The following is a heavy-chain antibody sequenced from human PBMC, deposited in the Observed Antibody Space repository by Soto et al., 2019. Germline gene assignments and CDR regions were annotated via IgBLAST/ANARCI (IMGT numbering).Heavy chain of an antibody. V-gene: IGHV3-30*18. CDR1: GFTFNTYA. J-gene: IGHJ3*02. CDR3: AKSHPVYSNYEAPDI. D-gene: IGHD4-4*01. CDR2: ISYDGSNR. Sequence: QVQLAESGGGVVQPGRSLRLSCAASGFTFNTYAMHWVRQAPGKGLEWVAVISYDGSNRYYEDSVKGRFSISRDSSKNTLSLQMNSLRAEDTAVYYCAKSHPVYSNYEAPDIWGQGTMVTVSS.